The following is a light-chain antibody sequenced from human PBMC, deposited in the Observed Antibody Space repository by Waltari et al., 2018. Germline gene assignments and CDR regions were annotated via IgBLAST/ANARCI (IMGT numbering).Light chain of an antibody. CDR3: QQYKSYSAYS. CDR2: TAS. CDR1: QSVSSS. J-gene: IGKJ2*03. V-gene: IGKV1-5*03. Sequence: DIRMTQSPSTLSASVGHRVTFTCRASQSVSSSLAWYQQKPGKAPKLLIYTASTLQSGVPSRFSGSGSGTEFMLTISSLQPDDFGTYYCQQYKSYSAYSFGQGTRLEI.